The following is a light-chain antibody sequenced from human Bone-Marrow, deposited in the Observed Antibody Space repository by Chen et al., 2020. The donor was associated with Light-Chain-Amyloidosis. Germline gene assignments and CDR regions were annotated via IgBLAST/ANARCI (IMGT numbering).Light chain of an antibody. V-gene: IGLV3-21*02. CDR3: QVWDRSSDRPV. J-gene: IGLJ3*02. CDR2: DNS. CDR1: NFGSTS. Sequence: SYVLTQPSSVSVAPGQTATIAWGGKNFGSTSVHWYQQTPGQAPHMVVYDNSGRPSGIPERLSGSNSGNTATLTISRVEAGDEADYYCQVWDRSSDRPVFGGGTKLTVL.